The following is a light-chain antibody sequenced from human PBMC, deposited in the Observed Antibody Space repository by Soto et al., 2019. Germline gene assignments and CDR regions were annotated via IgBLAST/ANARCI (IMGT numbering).Light chain of an antibody. CDR1: SRDVGGYNY. CDR3: SSYTTSSTYV. Sequence: QSALTQPASVSGSPGQSITISCTGKSRDVGGYNYVSWYQQHPVKAPKLMIYDVSNRPSGVSNRFSGSKSGNTASLTISGLQAEDEADYYCSSYTTSSTYVFGTGTKVTVL. V-gene: IGLV2-14*01. J-gene: IGLJ1*01. CDR2: DVS.